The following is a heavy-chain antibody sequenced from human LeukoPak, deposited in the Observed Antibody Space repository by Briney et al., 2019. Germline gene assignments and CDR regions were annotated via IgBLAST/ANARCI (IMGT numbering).Heavy chain of an antibody. V-gene: IGHV3-48*01. D-gene: IGHD4-23*01. Sequence: GGSLRLSCAASGVTFSSYSMNWVRQAPGKGLEWVSYISSSSSTIYYADSVKGRFTISRDNAKNSLYLQMNSLRAEDTAVYYCARADTAVSDYWGQRTLVTVSS. J-gene: IGHJ4*02. CDR3: ARADTAVSDY. CDR1: GVTFSSYS. CDR2: ISSSSSTI.